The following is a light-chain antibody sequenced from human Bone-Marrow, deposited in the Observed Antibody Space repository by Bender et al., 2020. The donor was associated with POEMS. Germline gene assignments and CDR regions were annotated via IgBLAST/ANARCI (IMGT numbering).Light chain of an antibody. CDR2: KDS. CDR1: ILPKKY. V-gene: IGLV3-27*01. CDR3: YCASGSMGV. J-gene: IGLJ3*02. Sequence: SYDLTQPSSVPVSPGQTARITCSGDILPKKYTRWFQQKPGQAPVLLIYKDSERPPGIPERFSGSSSGATITLTISGAQVEDEADYYCYCASGSMGVFGGGTKLTVL.